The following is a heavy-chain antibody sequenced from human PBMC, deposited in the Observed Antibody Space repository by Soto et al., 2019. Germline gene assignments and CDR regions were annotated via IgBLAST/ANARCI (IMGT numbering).Heavy chain of an antibody. V-gene: IGHV4-4*07. Sequence: SETLSLTCTVSGGSMSSYYWTWIRQPAGKGLEWIGRVYSSGGTHYSPSRKSRVTISLDTSKNQFSLRLLSVTDADTAVYFCARGQRFSDWFDPWGQGTLVTVSS. CDR3: ARGQRFSDWFDP. CDR1: GGSMSSYY. J-gene: IGHJ5*02. D-gene: IGHD3-3*01. CDR2: VYSSGGT.